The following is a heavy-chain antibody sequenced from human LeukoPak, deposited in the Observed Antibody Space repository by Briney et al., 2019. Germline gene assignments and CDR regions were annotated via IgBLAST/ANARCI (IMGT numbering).Heavy chain of an antibody. D-gene: IGHD5-18*01. CDR2: ISSSSSYT. V-gene: IGHV3-11*05. Sequence: GGSLRLSCAASGFTFSDYCTSWIRQAPGKGLEWVSYISSSSSYTNYADSVKGRFTISRDNAKNSLYLQMNSLRAEDTAVYYCAREETSDTAMVGYFDYWGQGTLVTVSS. CDR1: GFTFSDYC. J-gene: IGHJ4*02. CDR3: AREETSDTAMVGYFDY.